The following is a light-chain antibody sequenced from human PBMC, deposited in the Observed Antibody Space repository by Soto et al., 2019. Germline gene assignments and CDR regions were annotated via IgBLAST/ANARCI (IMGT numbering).Light chain of an antibody. CDR3: SSYTSDWGV. CDR1: SSDVGGYDF. J-gene: IGLJ1*01. CDR2: EVR. Sequence: QSVLTQPASVSGSPGQSITISCTGTSSDVGGYDFVSWYQHHPGKAPKLIIYEVRTRPSGVSDRFSGPKSGNTASLTISGLQAEGEADYYCSSYTSDWGVFGTGTKVTVL. V-gene: IGLV2-14*01.